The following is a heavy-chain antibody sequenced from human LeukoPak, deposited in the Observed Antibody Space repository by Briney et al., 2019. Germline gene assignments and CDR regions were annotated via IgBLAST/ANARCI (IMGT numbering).Heavy chain of an antibody. CDR3: AREGQWRSFDI. CDR2: ISRSSSYI. CDR1: GFTFSSYS. D-gene: IGHD6-19*01. Sequence: GGSLRLSCAGSGFTFSSYSMNWVRQAPGKGLQWVSSISRSSSYIYYADSVKGRFTISRDNAKNSLYLQMNSLRAEDTAVYYCAREGQWRSFDIWGQGTMVTVSS. V-gene: IGHV3-21*01. J-gene: IGHJ3*02.